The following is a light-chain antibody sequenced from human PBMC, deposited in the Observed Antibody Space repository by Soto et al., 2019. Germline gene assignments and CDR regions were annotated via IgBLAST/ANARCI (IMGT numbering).Light chain of an antibody. CDR3: QQRSNWPSP. J-gene: IGKJ4*02. Sequence: EIVLTQSPATLSLSPGERATLSCRASQSVSRYLAWYQQKPGQAPRLLIYDASNRATGIPARFSGSGSGTDFTLTISSLEPEDFAVYYCQQRSNWPSPFGEGTKVEIK. V-gene: IGKV3-11*01. CDR2: DAS. CDR1: QSVSRY.